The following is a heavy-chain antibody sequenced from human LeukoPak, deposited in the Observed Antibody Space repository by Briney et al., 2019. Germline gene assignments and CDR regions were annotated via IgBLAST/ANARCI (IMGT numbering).Heavy chain of an antibody. CDR1: GFTFSNYW. Sequence: GGSLRLSCAASGFTFSNYWLHWVRQAPGEGLVWVSQISPDATITRYADLVKGRFTISRDNSENTLHLQINSLKVEDTAVYYCARGCSATRCPADYWGQGSLVTVSS. CDR2: ISPDATIT. CDR3: ARGCSATRCPADY. V-gene: IGHV3-74*01. D-gene: IGHD2-15*01. J-gene: IGHJ4*02.